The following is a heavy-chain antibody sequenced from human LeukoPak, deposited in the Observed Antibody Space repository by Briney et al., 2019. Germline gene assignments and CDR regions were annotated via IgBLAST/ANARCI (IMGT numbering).Heavy chain of an antibody. CDR3: AMGETVTTPPRDY. CDR2: ISGYNGNT. D-gene: IGHD4-17*01. CDR1: GYTFTCYG. V-gene: IGHV1-18*01. Sequence: GASVKVSCKASGYTFTCYGFTWVRQAPGQGLEWMGWISGYNGNTNYAQKLQGRVTMTTDTSTSTAYMELTSLRSDDTAVYYCAMGETVTTPPRDYWGQGTLVTVSS. J-gene: IGHJ4*02.